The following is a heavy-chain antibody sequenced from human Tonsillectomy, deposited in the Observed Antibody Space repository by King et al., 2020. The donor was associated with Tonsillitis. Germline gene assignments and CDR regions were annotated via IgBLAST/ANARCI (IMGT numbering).Heavy chain of an antibody. CDR3: ARIGCSGGSCYSDY. D-gene: IGHD2-15*01. Sequence: VQLVESGGGLVHPGGSLTLSCAASGFTFSSYEMNWVRQAPGKGLEWVSYISSSGSTIYYADSVKGRFTISRDNAKNSLYLQMNSLRAEDTAVYYCARIGCSGGSCYSDYWGQGTLVTVSS. J-gene: IGHJ4*02. V-gene: IGHV3-48*03. CDR1: GFTFSSYE. CDR2: ISSSGSTI.